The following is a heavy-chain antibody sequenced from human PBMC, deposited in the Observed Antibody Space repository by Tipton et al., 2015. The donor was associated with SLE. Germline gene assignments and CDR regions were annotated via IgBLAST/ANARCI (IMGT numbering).Heavy chain of an antibody. J-gene: IGHJ6*03. CDR3: ARVRPPLSIFGVVKGTDYYYMVV. V-gene: IGHV4-34*01. CDR2: INHSGST. CDR1: GGSFSGYY. D-gene: IGHD3-3*01. Sequence: LRLSCAVYGGSFSGYYWSWIRQPPGKGLEWIGEINHSGSTNYNPSLKSRVTKSVDTPKNQFSLKLSSVTAADTAVYYCARVRPPLSIFGVVKGTDYYYMVVWGKGTTVTVPS.